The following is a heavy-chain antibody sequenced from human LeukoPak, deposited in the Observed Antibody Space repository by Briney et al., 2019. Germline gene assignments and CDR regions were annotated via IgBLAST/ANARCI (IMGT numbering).Heavy chain of an antibody. D-gene: IGHD5/OR15-5a*01. CDR2: IWHDGSNK. Sequence: GRSLRLSCAASGFTFSSYGMHWARQAPGKGLEWVAVIWHDGSNKYYADSVKGRFTISRDNSKNTLYLQMNSLRAEDTAVYYCARDDLLRFYYGMDVWGQGTTVTVSS. V-gene: IGHV3-33*01. CDR3: ARDDLLRFYYGMDV. CDR1: GFTFSSYG. J-gene: IGHJ6*02.